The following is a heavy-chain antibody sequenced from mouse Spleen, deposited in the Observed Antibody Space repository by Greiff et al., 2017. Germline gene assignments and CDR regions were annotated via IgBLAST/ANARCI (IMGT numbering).Heavy chain of an antibody. D-gene: IGHD1-1*01. CDR3: TTSPYYPFAY. CDR1: GFTLKADY. Sequence: VPVKQPGAELVRPGASVKWSCTASGFTLKADYRHWVKQRPEQGLEWIGWIDPENGDTEYASKFQGKATITADTSSNTAYLQLSSLTSEDTAVYYCTTSPYYPFAYWGQGTLVTVSA. V-gene: IGHV14-4*01. J-gene: IGHJ3*01. CDR2: IDPENGDT.